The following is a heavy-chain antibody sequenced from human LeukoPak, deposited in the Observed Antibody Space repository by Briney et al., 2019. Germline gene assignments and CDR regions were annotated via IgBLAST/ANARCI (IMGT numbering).Heavy chain of an antibody. CDR2: INPNSGGT. D-gene: IGHD3/OR15-3a*01. V-gene: IGHV1-2*02. CDR3: ATRRTEGLFIRGFDY. CDR1: GYTFTGYY. Sequence: GASVKVSCKASGYTFTGYYMHWVRQAPGQGLEWMGWINPNSGGTNYAQKFQGRVTVTRDTSISTAYMELSRLRSDDTAVYYCATRRTEGLFIRGFDYWGQGTLATVSS. J-gene: IGHJ4*02.